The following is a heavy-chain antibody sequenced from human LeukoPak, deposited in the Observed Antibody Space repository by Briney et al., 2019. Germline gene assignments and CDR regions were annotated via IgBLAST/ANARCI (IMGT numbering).Heavy chain of an antibody. V-gene: IGHV3-30*04. CDR1: GFTFSTYA. D-gene: IGHD3-10*01. J-gene: IGHJ4*02. Sequence: GGSLRLSCAASGFTFSTYAMHWVRQAPGQGLEWVAVIASDGNNKYFEDSVKARFSISRDNSKNTLYLQMNSLIPEDTALYYCARDRGSGTYYLRELDSWGQGTQVTVSS. CDR2: IASDGNNK. CDR3: ARDRGSGTYYLRELDS.